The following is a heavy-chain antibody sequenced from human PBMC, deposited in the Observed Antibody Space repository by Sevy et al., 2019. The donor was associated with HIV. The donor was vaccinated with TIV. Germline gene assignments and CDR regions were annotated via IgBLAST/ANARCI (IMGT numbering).Heavy chain of an antibody. Sequence: GGSLRLSCAASGFTFSANWMNWVRQAPGKGLDWVANIKADGSDKHYVDSVEVRFTISRENAKNLLFLPMNGLRVEDTAVYYCAHETFGRFESWGQGTLVTVSS. J-gene: IGHJ4*02. CDR3: AHETFGRFES. D-gene: IGHD3-16*01. CDR2: IKADGSDK. V-gene: IGHV3-7*01. CDR1: GFTFSANW.